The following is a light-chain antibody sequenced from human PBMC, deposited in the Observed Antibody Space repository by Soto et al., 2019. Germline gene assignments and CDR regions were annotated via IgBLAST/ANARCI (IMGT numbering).Light chain of an antibody. V-gene: IGKV3-15*01. J-gene: IGKJ4*01. CDR2: GAS. CDR1: QSVTSN. CDR3: QQYHHWPVT. Sequence: EIVMTQSPATLSVSPGERVTLSCRASQSVTSNLAWYQYTPGQSPRLLISGASFGATGLPSRFSGSGFGTDCTLPINSLQSEDGGVYYCQQYHHWPVTFGGGTKVEIK.